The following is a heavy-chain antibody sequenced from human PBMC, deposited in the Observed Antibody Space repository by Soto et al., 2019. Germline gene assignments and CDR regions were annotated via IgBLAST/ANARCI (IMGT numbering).Heavy chain of an antibody. Sequence: HPGGSLRLSCAASGFTFSSYWMSWVRQAPGKGLEWVANIKQDGSEKYYVDSVKGRFTISRDNAKNSLYLQMNSLRAEDTAVYYCARWGRWLANYYYYGMDVWGQGTTVTVSS. CDR2: IKQDGSEK. CDR1: GFTFSSYW. D-gene: IGHD6-19*01. V-gene: IGHV3-7*03. CDR3: ARWGRWLANYYYYGMDV. J-gene: IGHJ6*02.